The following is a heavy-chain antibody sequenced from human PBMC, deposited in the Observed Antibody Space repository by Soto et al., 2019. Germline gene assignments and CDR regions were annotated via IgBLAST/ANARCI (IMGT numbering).Heavy chain of an antibody. J-gene: IGHJ6*02. V-gene: IGHV1-18*01. CDR1: GYIFVNYG. D-gene: IGHD3-16*01. CDR3: VMVDNYVTPTPQDV. Sequence: QVQLVQXGDEVKKPGXSVKVSCKASGYIFVNYGIAWVRXAPGQGLEWMGWISPYTGNTHSATKVQGRLTMTTDTSTSTAYMDLGSLTSDDTAVYYCVMVDNYVTPTPQDVWGQGTTVTVSS. CDR2: ISPYTGNT.